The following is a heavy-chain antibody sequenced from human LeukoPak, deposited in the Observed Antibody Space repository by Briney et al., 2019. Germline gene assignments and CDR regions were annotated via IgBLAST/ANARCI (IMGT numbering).Heavy chain of an antibody. CDR1: GGSISSYY. V-gene: IGHV4-4*09. J-gene: IGHJ4*02. CDR2: IYTSGST. D-gene: IGHD4-23*01. CDR3: ARAGSSNSNFDY. Sequence: SETLSLTCTVFGGSISSYYWSWIRQPPGKGLELIGYIYTSGSTNYNPSLKSRVTISVDTSKNQFSLKLSSVTAADTAVYYCARAGSSNSNFDYWGQGTLVTVSS.